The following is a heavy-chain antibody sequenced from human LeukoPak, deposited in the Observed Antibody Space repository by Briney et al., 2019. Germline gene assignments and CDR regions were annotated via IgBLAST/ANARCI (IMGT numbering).Heavy chain of an antibody. V-gene: IGHV1-8*03. D-gene: IGHD3-3*01. J-gene: IGHJ3*02. Sequence: ASVKVSCKASGYTFTSYDINRVRQATGQGLEWMGWMNPNSGNTGYAQKFQGRVTITRNTSISTAYMELSSLRSEDTAVYYCARGKGRFLEPDAFDIWGQGTVVTVSS. CDR1: GYTFTSYD. CDR3: ARGKGRFLEPDAFDI. CDR2: MNPNSGNT.